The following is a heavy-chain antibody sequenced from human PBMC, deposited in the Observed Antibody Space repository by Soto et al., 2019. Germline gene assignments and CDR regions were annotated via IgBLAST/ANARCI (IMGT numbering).Heavy chain of an antibody. V-gene: IGHV1-24*01. CDR3: ATDRRIVGATTWGWGWFDP. Sequence: QVQLVQSGAEVKKPGASVKVSCKVSGYTLTELSMHWVRQAPGKGLEWMGGFDPEDGETFYAQTFQGRVTMTEDTSTDTAYMELSSLRSEDTAVYYCATDRRIVGATTWGWGWFDPWGQGTLVTVSS. J-gene: IGHJ5*02. CDR1: GYTLTELS. CDR2: FDPEDGET. D-gene: IGHD1-26*01.